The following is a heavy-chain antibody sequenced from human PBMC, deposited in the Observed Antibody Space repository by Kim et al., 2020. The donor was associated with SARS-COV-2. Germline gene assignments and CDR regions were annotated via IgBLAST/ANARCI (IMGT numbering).Heavy chain of an antibody. Sequence: ASVKVSCKASGYTFTSYAMHWVRQAPGQRLEWMGWINAGNGNTKYSQKFQGRVTITRDTSASTAYMELSSLRSEDTAVYYCARDWITMVRGVKEGFDYWGQGTLVTVSS. V-gene: IGHV1-3*01. CDR2: INAGNGNT. D-gene: IGHD3-10*01. CDR1: GYTFTSYA. J-gene: IGHJ4*02. CDR3: ARDWITMVRGVKEGFDY.